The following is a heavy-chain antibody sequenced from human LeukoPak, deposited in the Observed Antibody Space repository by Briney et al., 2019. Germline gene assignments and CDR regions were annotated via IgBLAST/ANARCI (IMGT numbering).Heavy chain of an antibody. CDR1: GYSFTSYW. CDR3: ARPSRCSGGSCVDY. CDR2: IYPGDSDT. V-gene: IGHV5-51*01. D-gene: IGHD2-15*01. Sequence: KRGESLKISCKGSGYSFTSYWIGWVRQMPGKGLEWMGIIYPGDSDTRYSPSFQGQVTISADKSISIAHLQWSSLKASDAAMYYCARPSRCSGGSCVDYWGQGTLVTVSS. J-gene: IGHJ4*02.